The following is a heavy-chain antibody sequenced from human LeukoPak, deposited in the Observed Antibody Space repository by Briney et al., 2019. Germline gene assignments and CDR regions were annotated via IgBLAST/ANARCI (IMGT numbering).Heavy chain of an antibody. CDR1: GGSISSGSYY. CDR2: IYYSGST. J-gene: IGHJ6*03. CDR3: ARGYSYGYVSTDHDYYYYYMDV. D-gene: IGHD5-18*01. Sequence: SETLSLTCTVSGGSISSGSYYWSWIRQPPGKGLEWIGYIYYSGSTNYNPSLKSRVTISVDTSKNQFSLKLSSVTAADTAVYYCARGYSYGYVSTDHDYYYYYMDVWGKGTTVTVSS. V-gene: IGHV4-61*01.